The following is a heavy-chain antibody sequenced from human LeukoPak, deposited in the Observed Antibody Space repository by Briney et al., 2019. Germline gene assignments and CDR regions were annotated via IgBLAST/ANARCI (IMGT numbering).Heavy chain of an antibody. J-gene: IGHJ6*03. D-gene: IGHD6-13*01. CDR3: ARGIAAADPYFYYYMDV. V-gene: IGHV3-20*04. CDR2: ITWNGGST. Sequence: PGGSLRLSCAAAGFTFDDYGMSWVRQAPGKGLELVSGITWNGGSTGYAASVKRRFIISRDNANNSLFLQINSLRAEDTALYYCARGIAAADPYFYYYMDVWGKGTTVTVSS. CDR1: GFTFDDYG.